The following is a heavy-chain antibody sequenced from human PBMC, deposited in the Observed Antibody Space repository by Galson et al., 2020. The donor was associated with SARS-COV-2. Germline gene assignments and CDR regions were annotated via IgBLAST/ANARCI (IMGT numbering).Heavy chain of an antibody. D-gene: IGHD1-1*01. V-gene: IGHV3-7*01. Sequence: GGSLRLSCTASGFTFRGYWMTWVRQPPGRGLEWVAYINRDGTQEAYVDSARGRFTISRDNVESSVYLQMNSLRAEDTAVYYCAGILPSGDYDHWGQGTLGTFSS. J-gene: IGHJ4*02. CDR1: GFTFRGYW. CDR3: AGILPSGDYDH. CDR2: INRDGTQE.